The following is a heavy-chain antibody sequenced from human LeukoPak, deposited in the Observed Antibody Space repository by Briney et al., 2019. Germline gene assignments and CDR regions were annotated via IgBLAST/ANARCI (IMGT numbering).Heavy chain of an antibody. V-gene: IGHV4-59*01. CDR3: ARKKRADPPFDI. CDR1: GGSISGYY. J-gene: IGHJ3*02. Sequence: LETLSLTCTVSGGSISGYYWSWIRQPPGKGLEWIGYIYYSGTTNYNPSLKSRLTISVDTSKNQFSLKLTSVAAADTAVYYCARKKRADPPFDIWGQGTMVIV. CDR2: IYYSGTT.